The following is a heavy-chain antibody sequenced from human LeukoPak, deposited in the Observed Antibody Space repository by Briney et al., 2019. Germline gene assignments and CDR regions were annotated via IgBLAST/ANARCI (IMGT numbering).Heavy chain of an antibody. Sequence: ASVKVSCKASGFTFINYNMHWVRQAPGQGLEWMGIINPSGGSTNYAQNFQARVTMTRDTSTSTVYMELRSLRSEDTAVYYCARVRDGYNDAYDIWGQGTMVTVPS. J-gene: IGHJ3*02. CDR3: ARVRDGYNDAYDI. D-gene: IGHD5-24*01. CDR1: GFTFINYN. V-gene: IGHV1-46*01. CDR2: INPSGGST.